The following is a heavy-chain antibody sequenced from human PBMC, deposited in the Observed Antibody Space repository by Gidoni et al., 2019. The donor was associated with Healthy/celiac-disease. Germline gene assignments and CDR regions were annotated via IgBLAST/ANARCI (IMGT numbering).Heavy chain of an antibody. J-gene: IGHJ3*02. CDR1: GFTFSSYG. D-gene: IGHD2-15*01. CDR3: ARLCSGGSCYSNAFDI. V-gene: IGHV3-33*01. Sequence: QVQLVESGGGVVKPGRSLRLSCAASGFTFSSYGMHWVRQAPGQGLEWVAVIWYDGSNKYYADSVKGRFTISRDNSKNTLYLQMNSLRAEDTAVYYCARLCSGGSCYSNAFDIWGQGTMVTVSS. CDR2: IWYDGSNK.